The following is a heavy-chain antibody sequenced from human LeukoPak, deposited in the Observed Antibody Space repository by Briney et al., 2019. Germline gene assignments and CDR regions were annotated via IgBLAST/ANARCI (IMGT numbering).Heavy chain of an antibody. CDR1: GFISTTYE. Sequence: GGSLRLSCAASGFISTTYEMNWVRQAPGGGLEWVSYISRSGGTIYYADSVRGRFTISRDNAKNSLYLQMNGLRAEGTAVYYCARGGNIGYNYNAFDIWGQGTLVTVSS. J-gene: IGHJ3*02. D-gene: IGHD3-22*01. CDR3: ARGGNIGYNYNAFDI. V-gene: IGHV3-48*03. CDR2: ISRSGGTI.